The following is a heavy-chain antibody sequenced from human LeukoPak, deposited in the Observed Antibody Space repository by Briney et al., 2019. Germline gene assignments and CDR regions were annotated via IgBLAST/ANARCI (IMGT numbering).Heavy chain of an antibody. CDR2: IYYSGST. CDR1: GGSISRYY. V-gene: IGHV4-59*01. Sequence: SETLSLTCTVSGGSISRYYWSWIRQPPGKGLEWIGYIYYSGSTNYNPSLKSRVTISVDTSKNQFSLKLSSVTAADTAVYYRASGYSSGWDWFDPWGQGTLVTVSS. J-gene: IGHJ5*02. CDR3: ASGYSSGWDWFDP. D-gene: IGHD6-19*01.